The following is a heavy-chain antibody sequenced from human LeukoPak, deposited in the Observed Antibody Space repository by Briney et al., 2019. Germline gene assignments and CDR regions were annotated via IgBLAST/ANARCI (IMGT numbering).Heavy chain of an antibody. Sequence: PSETLSLTCTVSNYSISNNNYWGWIRRPPGKGLEWIGAIFHSGNTYYNPSLRSRATISIDLSKNQFSLKVTPVTAADTAIYYCAVTDWWRVSFMDVWGEGTTVTVSS. CDR1: NYSISNNNY. CDR3: AVTDWWRVSFMDV. V-gene: IGHV4-38-2*02. J-gene: IGHJ6*03. D-gene: IGHD2-8*02. CDR2: IFHSGNT.